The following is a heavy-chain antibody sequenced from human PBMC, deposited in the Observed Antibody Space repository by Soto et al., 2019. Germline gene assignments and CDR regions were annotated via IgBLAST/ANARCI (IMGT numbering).Heavy chain of an antibody. CDR2: IYPGDPDT. V-gene: IGHV5-51*01. Sequence: PGESLKISCKGSGYTFTNYWIGWVRQVPGKGPEWMGIIYPGDPDTKYNPSFQGQVTISADKSITTTYLQWSSLKASDTAIYYRAASIFYYGMDVWGQGTTVTVSS. J-gene: IGHJ6*02. CDR3: AASIFYYGMDV. CDR1: GYTFTNYW.